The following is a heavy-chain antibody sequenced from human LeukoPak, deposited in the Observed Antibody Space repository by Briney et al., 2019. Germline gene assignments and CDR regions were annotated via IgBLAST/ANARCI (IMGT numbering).Heavy chain of an antibody. CDR1: GFTFSSYS. V-gene: IGHV3-21*01. J-gene: IGHJ3*02. CDR3: ARADRAWGWSSLNSYAFDI. D-gene: IGHD6-19*01. CDR2: ISSSSSYI. Sequence: PGGSLRLSCAASGFTFSSYSMNWVRQAPGKGLEWVSSISSSSSYIYYADSVKGRFTISRDNAKNSLYLQMNSLRAEDTAVYYCARADRAWGWSSLNSYAFDIWGQGTMVTVSS.